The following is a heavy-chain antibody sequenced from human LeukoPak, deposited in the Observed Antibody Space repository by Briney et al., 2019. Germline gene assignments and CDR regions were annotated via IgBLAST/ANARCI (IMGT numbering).Heavy chain of an antibody. CDR3: ASGYCSGNSCYSSSFYYYAYMDV. D-gene: IGHD2-15*01. CDR2: IFRSGRN. J-gene: IGHJ6*03. V-gene: IGHV4-39*01. Sequence: PSETLSLTCTVSGGSVSSTYFYWGWIRQPPGKGLEWIGSIFRSGRNYNNPSLKSRVTISVDTSKNQFSLKLSSVTAADTAIYYCASGYCSGNSCYSSSFYYYAYMDVWGKGTTVTVSS. CDR1: GGSVSSTYFY.